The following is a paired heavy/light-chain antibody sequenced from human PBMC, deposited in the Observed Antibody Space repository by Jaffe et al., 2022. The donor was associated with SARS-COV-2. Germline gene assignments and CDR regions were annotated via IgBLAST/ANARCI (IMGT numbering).Light chain of an antibody. J-gene: IGLJ3*02. V-gene: IGLV7-46*01. CDR2: DTF. CDR1: TGVVTSDHY. CDR3: LLSYRGARPV. Sequence: QAVVTQEPSLTVSPGGTVTLACGSSTGVVTSDHYPYWFQQKPGQAPRTLIYDTFKKFSWTPARFSGSLLGGQAALTLSGVQPEDEAEYFCLLSYRGARPVFGGGTKLTVL.
Heavy chain of an antibody. CDR2: IWYDGTTK. V-gene: IGHV3-33*01. D-gene: IGHD1-26*01. CDR1: GFTLSNYG. J-gene: IGHJ6*02. CDR3: ARDPRPHCSGSTCTNFRYDYYGMDV. Sequence: QVQLVESGGDVVQPGSSLRLSCAASGFTLSNYGMYWVRQAPGKGLEWVALIWYDGTTKYYGDSVKGRFTISRDNSKNTLYVQMNSLRGEDTAVYYCARDPRPHCSGSTCTNFRYDYYGMDVWGRGTTVTVSS.